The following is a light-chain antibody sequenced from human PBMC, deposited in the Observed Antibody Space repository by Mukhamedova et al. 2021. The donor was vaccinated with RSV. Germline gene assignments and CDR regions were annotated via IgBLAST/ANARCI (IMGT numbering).Light chain of an antibody. V-gene: IGKV1-39*01. Sequence: WYQRRVHGKAPKLLISSASTLQSGVPSRFSGSRSGTDFTLTITSLHPYAFATYYCQQSYTLPVTFGGGTKVESK. J-gene: IGKJ4*02. CDR3: QQSYTLPVT. CDR2: SAS.